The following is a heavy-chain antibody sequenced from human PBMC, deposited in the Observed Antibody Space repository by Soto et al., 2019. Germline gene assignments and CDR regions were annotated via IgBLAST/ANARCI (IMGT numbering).Heavy chain of an antibody. J-gene: IGHJ3*02. V-gene: IGHV1-69*13. Sequence: ASVKVSCKASGGTFSSYAISWVRQAPGQGLEWMGGIIPIFGTANYAQKFQGRVTITADESTSTAYMELSSLRSEDTAVYYCARVGTEYCGGESYHDAFDIWGQGTMVTVSS. D-gene: IGHD2-21*01. CDR2: IIPIFGTA. CDR1: GGTFSSYA. CDR3: ARVGTEYCGGESYHDAFDI.